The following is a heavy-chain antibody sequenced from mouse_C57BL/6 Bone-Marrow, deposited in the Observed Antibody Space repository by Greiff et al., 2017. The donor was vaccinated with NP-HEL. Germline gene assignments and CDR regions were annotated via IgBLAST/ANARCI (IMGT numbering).Heavy chain of an antibody. D-gene: IGHD2-4*01. CDR2: ISSGSSTI. V-gene: IGHV5-17*01. Sequence: EVKLMESGGGLVKPGGSLKLSCAASGFTFSDYGMHWVRQAPEKGLEWVAYISSGSSTIYYADTVKGRFTISRDNAKNTLFLQMTSLRSEDTAMDYCARRRLPLYFDYWGQGTTLTVSS. J-gene: IGHJ2*01. CDR1: GFTFSDYG. CDR3: ARRRLPLYFDY.